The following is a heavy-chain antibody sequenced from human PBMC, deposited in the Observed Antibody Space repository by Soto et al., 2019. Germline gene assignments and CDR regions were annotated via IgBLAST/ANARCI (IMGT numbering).Heavy chain of an antibody. V-gene: IGHV1-69*05. Sequence: GASVKVSCKASGGTFSSYAISWVRQAPGQGLEWMGGIIPIFGTANYAQKLQGRVTMTTDTSTSTAYMELRSLRSDDTAVYYCAREEKGGSYDYWGQGTLVTVSS. CDR1: GGTFSSYA. D-gene: IGHD1-26*01. J-gene: IGHJ4*02. CDR3: AREEKGGSYDY. CDR2: IIPIFGTA.